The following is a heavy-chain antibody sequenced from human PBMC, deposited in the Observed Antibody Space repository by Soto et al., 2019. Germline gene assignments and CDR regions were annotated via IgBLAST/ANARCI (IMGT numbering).Heavy chain of an antibody. CDR1: GGSFSGYY. V-gene: IGHV4-34*01. Sequence: QVQLQQWGAGLLKPSETLSLTCAVYGGSFSGYYWSWIRQPPGKGLEWIGEINHSGSTNYNPSLKSRVTISVDTSKNQFSLKLSSVTAADTAVYYCAGGVLMVYAIRDYYYGMDVWGQGTTVTVSS. CDR3: AGGVLMVYAIRDYYYGMDV. CDR2: INHSGST. J-gene: IGHJ6*02. D-gene: IGHD2-8*01.